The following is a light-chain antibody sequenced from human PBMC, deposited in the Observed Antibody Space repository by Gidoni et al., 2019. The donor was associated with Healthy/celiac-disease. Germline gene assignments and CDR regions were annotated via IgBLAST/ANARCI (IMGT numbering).Light chain of an antibody. Sequence: ELVMKQSPATLSVSPGERATISCTASQSVSSNLTWYQQKPGQAPRLLIYGASTRATGIPARFSGSGSGTEFTLTISSLQSEDFAVYYCQQYNNWHWTFGQGTKVEIK. V-gene: IGKV3-15*01. J-gene: IGKJ1*01. CDR3: QQYNNWHWT. CDR2: GAS. CDR1: QSVSSN.